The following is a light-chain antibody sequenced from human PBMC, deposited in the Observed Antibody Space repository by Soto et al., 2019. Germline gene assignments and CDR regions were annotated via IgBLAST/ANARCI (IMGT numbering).Light chain of an antibody. V-gene: IGKV3D-20*01. Sequence: EVVLTQSPASLSLSPGERATLSCGASQIVSSNYLAWYQQKPGLAPRLLIYDASTRATGVPDRFRGSGSGTDFTLAITSLEPEDSAVYYCQQYGDSPRGTFGGGTKVEIK. CDR1: QIVSSNY. J-gene: IGKJ4*01. CDR2: DAS. CDR3: QQYGDSPRGT.